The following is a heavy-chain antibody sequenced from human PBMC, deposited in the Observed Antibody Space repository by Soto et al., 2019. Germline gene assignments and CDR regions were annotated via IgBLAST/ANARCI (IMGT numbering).Heavy chain of an antibody. J-gene: IGHJ5*02. D-gene: IGHD3-9*01. CDR1: GFTFSSYG. V-gene: IGHV3-30*18. CDR2: ISYDGSNK. CDR3: AKDPRRDILTGYSYNWFDP. Sequence: GGSLRLSCAASGFTFSSYGMHWVRQAPGKGLEWVAVISYDGSNKYYADSVKGRFTISRDNSKNTLYLQMNSLRAEDTAVYYCAKDPRRDILTGYSYNWFDPWGQGTLVTVSS.